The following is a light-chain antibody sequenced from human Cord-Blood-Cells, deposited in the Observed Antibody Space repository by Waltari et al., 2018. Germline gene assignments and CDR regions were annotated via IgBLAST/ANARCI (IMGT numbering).Light chain of an antibody. CDR2: AAS. CDR1: QSISSY. J-gene: IGKJ4*01. V-gene: IGKV1-39*01. Sequence: DIQMTQYPSPLPASVRDKANITCRASQSISSYINWYQQKPGKAPKLLIYAASSLQRGVPSRFSGSGSGTDFTLTISSLPPEDFATYYCQQSYSTLTFGGGTKVEIK. CDR3: QQSYSTLT.